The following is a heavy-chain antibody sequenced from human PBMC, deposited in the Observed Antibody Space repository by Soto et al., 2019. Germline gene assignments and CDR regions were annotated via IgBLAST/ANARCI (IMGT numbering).Heavy chain of an antibody. D-gene: IGHD6-13*01. CDR2: ITAVGEQT. V-gene: IGHV3-23*01. J-gene: IGHJ4*02. CDR3: AKLSRYSSRWLDYFAY. Sequence: EVQFLESGGGLVQPGGPLRFSCAASGFPFSSYAMSWFRQGPGEGLEGASGITAVGEQTDYAESVKDRFSISRDNSENTVYLQMNRLRAEDTAVYYCAKLSRYSSRWLDYFAYWGQGTLVTVS. CDR1: GFPFSSYA.